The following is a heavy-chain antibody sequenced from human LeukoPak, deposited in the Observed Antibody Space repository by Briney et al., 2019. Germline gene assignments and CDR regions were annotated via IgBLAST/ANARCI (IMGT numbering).Heavy chain of an antibody. D-gene: IGHD6-13*01. J-gene: IGHJ4*02. CDR2: ISAYNGNT. CDR3: ARVLPKGIAAAGTLGDY. CDR1: GGTFSSYA. V-gene: IGHV1-18*01. Sequence: ASVKVSCKASGGTFSSYAISWVRQAPGQGLEWMGWISAYNGNTNYAQKLQGRVTMTTDTSTSTAYMELRSLRSDDTAVYYCARVLPKGIAAAGTLGDYWGQGTLVTVSS.